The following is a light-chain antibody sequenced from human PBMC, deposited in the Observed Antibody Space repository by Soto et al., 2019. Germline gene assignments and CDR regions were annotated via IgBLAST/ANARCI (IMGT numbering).Light chain of an antibody. J-gene: IGKJ1*01. Sequence: MTQTPLSLSVTPGQPASISFKSSQSLLHSDGKTYFYWYLQKPGQPPQLLIYEVSNRCSGMPDRIRGSGSGTDFTRKISRVEAEEVGIYYCMQAIQLPGTFGQGTKVAIK. CDR1: QSLLHSDGKTY. CDR3: MQAIQLPGT. V-gene: IGKV2D-29*01. CDR2: EVS.